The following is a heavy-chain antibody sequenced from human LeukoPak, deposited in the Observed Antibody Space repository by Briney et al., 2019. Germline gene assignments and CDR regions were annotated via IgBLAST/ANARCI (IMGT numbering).Heavy chain of an antibody. D-gene: IGHD3-16*01. CDR2: INSDGTHR. Sequence: GGSLRLSCAGSGFSFSSYWTHWVRQTPDKGLVWVSRINSDGTHRTYADSVKGRFTISRDNANKTLYLQMDSLSAGDTGIYYCARGVDFDYWGQGTQVTVSS. CDR3: ARGVDFDY. J-gene: IGHJ4*02. V-gene: IGHV3-74*01. CDR1: GFSFSSYW.